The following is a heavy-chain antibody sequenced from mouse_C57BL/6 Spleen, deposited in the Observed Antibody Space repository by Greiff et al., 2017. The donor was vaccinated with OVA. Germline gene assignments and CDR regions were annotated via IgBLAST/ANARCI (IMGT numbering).Heavy chain of an antibody. CDR2: IYPGDGDT. Sequence: VQLQQSGAELVKPGASVKISCKASGYAFSSYWMNWVKQRPGKGLEWIGQIYPGDGDTNYNGKFKGKATLTADKSSSTAYMQLISLTSEDSAFYFCAKNSGSSYEWSFDVWGTGTTVPVSS. CDR3: AKNSGSSYEWSFDV. J-gene: IGHJ1*03. V-gene: IGHV1-80*01. D-gene: IGHD1-1*01. CDR1: GYAFSSYW.